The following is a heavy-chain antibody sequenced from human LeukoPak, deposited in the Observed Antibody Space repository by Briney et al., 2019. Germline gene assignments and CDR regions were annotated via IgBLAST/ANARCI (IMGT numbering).Heavy chain of an antibody. V-gene: IGHV1-8*03. CDR2: MNPNSGNT. D-gene: IGHD6-13*01. J-gene: IGHJ4*02. CDR3: ARGGAAAGMSDY. Sequence: ASVKVSCKASGYTFTSYDINWVRQATGQGLEWMGWMNPNSGNTGYAQKFQGRVTITRNTSINTAYMELSSLRSEDTAVYYCARGGAAAGMSDYWGQGTLVTVSS. CDR1: GYTFTSYD.